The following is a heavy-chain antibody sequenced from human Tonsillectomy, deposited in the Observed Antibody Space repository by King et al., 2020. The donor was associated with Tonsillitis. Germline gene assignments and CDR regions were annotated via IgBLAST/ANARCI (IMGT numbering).Heavy chain of an antibody. D-gene: IGHD6-13*01. Sequence: VQPVQSGGGLVKPGGSLRLSCAASGFTFSSYSMNWVRQAPEKGLEWVSSISSGSSYIYYADSVKGRFTISRDNANNSLYLQMNSLRAEDTAVYYCARDQQLIRWGQGTLVTVSS. CDR3: ARDQQLIR. J-gene: IGHJ4*02. CDR1: GFTFSSYS. V-gene: IGHV3-21*01. CDR2: ISSGSSYI.